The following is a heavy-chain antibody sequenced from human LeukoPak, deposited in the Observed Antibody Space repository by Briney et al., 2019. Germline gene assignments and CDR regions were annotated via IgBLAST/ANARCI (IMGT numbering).Heavy chain of an antibody. J-gene: IGHJ6*03. CDR3: ARGGYYYYYTDV. CDR2: ISSTSSTT. V-gene: IGHV3-48*04. Sequence: GGSLRLSCAASGFTFRSYSMNWVRQAPGKGLEWVSYISSTSSTTYYADSVKGRFTISRGNAKNSLYLQMNSLRAEDTAVYYCARGGYYYYYTDVWGKGTTVTVSS. CDR1: GFTFRSYS.